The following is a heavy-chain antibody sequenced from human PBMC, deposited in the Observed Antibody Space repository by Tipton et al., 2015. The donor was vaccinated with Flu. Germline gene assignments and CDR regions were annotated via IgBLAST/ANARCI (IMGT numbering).Heavy chain of an antibody. CDR2: LYTGGRT. CDR1: GFTIDQNY. Sequence: GSLRLSCAASGFTIDQNYMSWVRQAPGKGLEWVSVLYTGGRTYYADSVRGRFTISRDTSKNTLYLQMNSLRSEDSAVYYCVRSGYSYGYVDYWGQGALVTVSS. V-gene: IGHV3-66*02. D-gene: IGHD5-18*01. CDR3: VRSGYSYGYVDY. J-gene: IGHJ4*02.